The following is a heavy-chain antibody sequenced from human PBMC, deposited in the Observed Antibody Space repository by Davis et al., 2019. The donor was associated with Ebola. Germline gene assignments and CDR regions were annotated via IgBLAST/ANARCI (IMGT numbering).Heavy chain of an antibody. CDR3: SRSSGYSSGWYRGSD. Sequence: GESLKISCTTSGFTFGDYAMSWVRQAPGKGLEWVGFIRSKVYGGTTNYAASVKGRFTISRDDSKSIAYLQMNSLKTEDTALYYCSRSSGYSSGWYRGSDWGQGTLVTVSS. J-gene: IGHJ4*02. CDR2: IRSKVYGGTT. D-gene: IGHD6-19*01. V-gene: IGHV3-49*04. CDR1: GFTFGDYA.